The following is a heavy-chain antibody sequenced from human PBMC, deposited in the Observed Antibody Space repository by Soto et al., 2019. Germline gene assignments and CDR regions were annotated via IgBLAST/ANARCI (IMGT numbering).Heavy chain of an antibody. V-gene: IGHV4-4*02. CDR2: IYHSGST. CDR1: GGSISNSNW. Sequence: QVQLQESGPGLVKPSGPLSLTCAVSGGSISNSNWWSWARQPPGKGLEWIGEIYHSGSTSYNPSLESRVTISVDKSKNQFSLSLRSVTAADTAVYYCAREWGIWTGYYFDYWGQGTLVTVSS. CDR3: AREWGIWTGYYFDY. D-gene: IGHD3-9*01. J-gene: IGHJ4*02.